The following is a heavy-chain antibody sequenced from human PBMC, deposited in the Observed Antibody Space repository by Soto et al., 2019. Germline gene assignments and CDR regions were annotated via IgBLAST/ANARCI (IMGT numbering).Heavy chain of an antibody. V-gene: IGHV4-4*07. CDR2: IYTSGST. CDR3: AREGAAAGYYYYYGMDV. Sequence: PSETLSLTCTVSGGSISSYYWSWIWQPAGKGLEWIGRIYTSGSTNYNPSLKSRVTMSVDTSKNQFSLKLSSVTAADTAVYYCAREGAAAGYYYYYGMDVWGQGTTVTVSS. J-gene: IGHJ6*02. CDR1: GGSISSYY. D-gene: IGHD6-13*01.